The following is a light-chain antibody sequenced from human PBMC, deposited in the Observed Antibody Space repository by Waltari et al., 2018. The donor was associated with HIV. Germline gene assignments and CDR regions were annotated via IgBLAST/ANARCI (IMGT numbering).Light chain of an antibody. CDR1: TSNIGAGYA. Sequence: QSLLTQPPSVSGAPGQRVTISCTGSTSNIGAGYAVHWYHQVPGTAPKLVIYANNSLASGVPDRFSGSKFGPSASLAITGLQAEDEGTYYCQSYDSGSSGSVFGGVTKLTVL. CDR2: ANN. J-gene: IGLJ2*01. CDR3: QSYDSGSSGSV. V-gene: IGLV1-40*01.